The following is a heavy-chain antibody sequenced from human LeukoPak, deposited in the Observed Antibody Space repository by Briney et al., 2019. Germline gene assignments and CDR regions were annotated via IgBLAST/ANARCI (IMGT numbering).Heavy chain of an antibody. D-gene: IGHD6-13*01. V-gene: IGHV5-51*01. CDR3: ARTQGLAAAHFDY. CDR2: IYPGDSDT. J-gene: IGHJ4*02. Sequence: GESLKISCRASGNSFSTNWIGWLRQMPGKGLEWMGVIYPGDSDTRYSPSFQGQVTMSADKSISTAYLQWSSLETSDSAMYYCARTQGLAAAHFDYWGQGTLVTVSS. CDR1: GNSFSTNW.